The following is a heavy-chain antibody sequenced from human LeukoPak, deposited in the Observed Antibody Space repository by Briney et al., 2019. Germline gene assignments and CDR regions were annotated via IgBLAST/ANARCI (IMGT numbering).Heavy chain of an antibody. D-gene: IGHD6-13*01. J-gene: IGHJ6*03. CDR3: ARDNSSSWYSTEYYYYYMDV. CDR2: INPNSGGT. Sequence: ASVKVSCKASGYTFTGYYMHWVRQAPGQGLEWMGWINPNSGGTNYAQKFQGRVTMTRDTFISTAYMELSRLRSDDTAVYYCARDNSSSWYSTEYYYYYMDVWGKGTTVTVSS. V-gene: IGHV1-2*02. CDR1: GYTFTGYY.